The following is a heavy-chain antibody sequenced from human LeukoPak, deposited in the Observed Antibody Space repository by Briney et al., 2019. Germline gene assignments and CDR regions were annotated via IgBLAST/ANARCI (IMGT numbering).Heavy chain of an antibody. V-gene: IGHV4-4*02. CDR3: ARVLSSGWYGGYFDY. CDR2: IYHSGST. D-gene: IGHD6-19*01. CDR1: GGSISSSNW. Sequence: SETLSLTCAVSGGSISSSNWWSWVRQPPGKGLEWIGEIYHSGSTNYNPSLKSRVTMSVDKSKNQFSLKLSSVTAADTAVYYCARVLSSGWYGGYFDYWGQGTLVTVSS. J-gene: IGHJ4*02.